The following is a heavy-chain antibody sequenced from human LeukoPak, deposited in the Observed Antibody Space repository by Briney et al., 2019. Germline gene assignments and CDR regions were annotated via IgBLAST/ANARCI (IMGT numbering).Heavy chain of an antibody. CDR2: INHSGST. CDR1: GGSFSGYY. V-gene: IGHV4-34*01. Sequence: PSETLSLTCAVYGGSFSGYYWSWIRQSPGKGLEWIGEINHSGSTNYNPSLKSRVTISVDTSKNQFSLKLSSVTAADTAVYYCARLRNYYDSSGYYRYYFDYWGQGTLVTVSS. J-gene: IGHJ4*02. D-gene: IGHD3-22*01. CDR3: ARLRNYYDSSGYYRYYFDY.